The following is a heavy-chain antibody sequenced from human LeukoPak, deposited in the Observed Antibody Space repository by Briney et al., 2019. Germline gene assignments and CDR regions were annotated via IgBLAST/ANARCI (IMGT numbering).Heavy chain of an antibody. J-gene: IGHJ3*02. D-gene: IGHD2-2*01. Sequence: GGSLRLSCAASGFTFSSYAMSWVRQAPGKGLEWVSAISGSGGSTYYADSVKGRFTISRDNAKNSLYLQMNSLRAEDTAVYYCARDQADCSSTSCPDDAFDIWGQGTMVTVSS. CDR2: ISGSGGST. CDR1: GFTFSSYA. V-gene: IGHV3-23*01. CDR3: ARDQADCSSTSCPDDAFDI.